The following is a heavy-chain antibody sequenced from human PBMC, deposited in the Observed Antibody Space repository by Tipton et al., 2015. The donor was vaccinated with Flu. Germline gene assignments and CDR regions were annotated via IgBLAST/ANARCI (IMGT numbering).Heavy chain of an antibody. CDR1: GGSISSYY. Sequence: TLSLTCTVSGGSISSYYWSWIRQPAGKGLEWIGRIYTSGSTNYNPSLKSRVTMSVDTSKNQFSLKLSPVTAADTAVYYCARDSGYSSSWYLPDAFDIWGQGTMVTVSS. D-gene: IGHD6-13*01. J-gene: IGHJ3*02. V-gene: IGHV4-4*07. CDR2: IYTSGST. CDR3: ARDSGYSSSWYLPDAFDI.